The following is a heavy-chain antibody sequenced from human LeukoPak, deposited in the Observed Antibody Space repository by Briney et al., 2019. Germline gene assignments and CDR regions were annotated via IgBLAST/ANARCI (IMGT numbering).Heavy chain of an antibody. Sequence: SLTLSLTCTVSGGSISSGDYYWSWIRQPPGKGLEWIGYIYYSGSTYYNPSLKSRVTISVDTSKNQFSLKLSSVTAADTAAYYCARDFIATTGAFDIWGQGTMVTVSS. CDR2: IYYSGST. D-gene: IGHD6-13*01. CDR3: ARDFIATTGAFDI. J-gene: IGHJ3*02. V-gene: IGHV4-30-4*08. CDR1: GGSISSGDYY.